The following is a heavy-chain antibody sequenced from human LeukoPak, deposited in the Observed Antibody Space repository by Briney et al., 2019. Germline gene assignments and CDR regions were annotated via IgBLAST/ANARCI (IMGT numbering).Heavy chain of an antibody. CDR2: IKEDGSEK. Sequence: GGSLRLSCAASGFTFSNYWLNWVRQPPGKGLEWVANIKEDGSEKYYVESVKGRFTISRDNAKNSLFLQMNSLRAEDTAVYYCARTLRGGAALGYWGQGTLVTVSS. J-gene: IGHJ4*02. CDR3: ARTLRGGAALGY. CDR1: GFTFSNYW. V-gene: IGHV3-7*03. D-gene: IGHD2-15*01.